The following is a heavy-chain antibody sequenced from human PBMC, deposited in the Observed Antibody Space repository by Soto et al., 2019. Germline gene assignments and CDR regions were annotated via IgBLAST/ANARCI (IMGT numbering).Heavy chain of an antibody. D-gene: IGHD6-13*01. CDR3: TRDRCIAAAGGAYYYYYMDV. CDR1: GVTFWDYA. J-gene: IGHJ6*03. CDR2: IRSKAYGGTT. V-gene: IGHV3-49*03. Sequence: PGGSMGLSCTASGVTFWDYAVSWFRQAPGKGLEWVGFIRSKAYGGTTEYAASVKGRFTISRDDSKSIAYLQMNSLKTEDTAVYYCTRDRCIAAAGGAYYYYYMDVWGKGTTVTVSS.